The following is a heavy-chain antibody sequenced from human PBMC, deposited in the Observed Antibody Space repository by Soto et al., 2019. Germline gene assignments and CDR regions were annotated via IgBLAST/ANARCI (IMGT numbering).Heavy chain of an antibody. CDR3: TLDCGGAPCYTGY. D-gene: IGHD2-21*01. V-gene: IGHV1-69*13. CDR1: GGTFSSYA. CDR2: IIPIFGTA. Sequence: ASVKVSCKASGGTFSSYAISWVRQAPGQGLEWMGGIIPIFGTANYAQKFQGRVTITADESTSTAYMELSSLRSDDTAVYYCTLDCGGAPCYTGYWGQGTQVTVSS. J-gene: IGHJ4*02.